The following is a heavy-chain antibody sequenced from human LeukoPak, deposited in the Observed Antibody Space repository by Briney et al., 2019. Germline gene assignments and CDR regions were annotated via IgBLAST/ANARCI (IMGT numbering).Heavy chain of an antibody. V-gene: IGHV3-48*03. CDR1: GFRSTPSE. D-gene: IGHD2-15*01. J-gene: IGHJ1*01. CDR3: SPYCSEGTCYGSFHH. CDR2: ISHTGSLT. Sequence: PGGSLRLSCAASGFRSTPSELNWVRQAPGKGLEWISYISHTGSLTYYADSVKGRFTISRDNAKNFLYLQMNSLRVEDTGIYYCSPYCSEGTCYGSFHHWGQGTLVSVSS.